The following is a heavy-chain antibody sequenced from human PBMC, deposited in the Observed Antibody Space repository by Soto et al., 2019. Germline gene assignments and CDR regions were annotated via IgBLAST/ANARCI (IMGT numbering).Heavy chain of an antibody. CDR3: ARDVCSGGSCLFDY. Sequence: ASLKVSCKAAGYTFTSYGISCVRHTHGQGLEWMGWISAYNGSTSYAQKFQGRVTMTRDTSTSTVYMELSSLRSEDTAVYYCARDVCSGGSCLFDYWGQGTLVTVSS. J-gene: IGHJ4*02. V-gene: IGHV1-18*01. CDR2: ISAYNGST. CDR1: GYTFTSYG. D-gene: IGHD2-15*01.